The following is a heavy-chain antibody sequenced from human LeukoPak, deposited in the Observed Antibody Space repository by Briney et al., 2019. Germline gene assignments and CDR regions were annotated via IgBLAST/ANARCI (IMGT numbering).Heavy chain of an antibody. D-gene: IGHD3-9*01. CDR2: ISGSGGST. CDR3: AKARNVLRYFDWLPNY. Sequence: PGGSLRLSCAASGFIFSNHALSWVRQAPGKGPEWVSAISGSGGSTFYTDSVKGRFTIPRDNSKNTLYLQMNSLRAEDTAVYYSAKARNVLRYFDWLPNYWGQGTLVTVSS. J-gene: IGHJ4*02. V-gene: IGHV3-23*01. CDR1: GFIFSNHA.